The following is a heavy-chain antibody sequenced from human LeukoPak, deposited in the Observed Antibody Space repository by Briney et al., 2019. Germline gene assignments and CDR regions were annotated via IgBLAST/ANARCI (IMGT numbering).Heavy chain of an antibody. D-gene: IGHD6-13*01. CDR2: INAYNGNT. J-gene: IGHJ5*02. V-gene: IGHV1-18*01. CDR1: GYTFTSYG. CDR3: ARGSSSWYNWFDP. Sequence: ASVKVSCKASGYTFTSYGISWVRQAPGQALEWMGWINAYNGNTNYAQKLQGRVTMTTDTSTSTAYMELRSLRSDDTAVQYCARGSSSWYNWFDPWGQGTLVTVSS.